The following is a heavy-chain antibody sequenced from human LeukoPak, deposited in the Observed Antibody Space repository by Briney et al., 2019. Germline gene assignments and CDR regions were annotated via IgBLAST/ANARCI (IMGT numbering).Heavy chain of an antibody. CDR3: ARLWFGELFLDS. CDR1: GGSISRDGYY. J-gene: IGHJ4*02. V-gene: IGHV4-31*03. CDR2: ISYTGST. D-gene: IGHD3-10*01. Sequence: SDTLSLTCTVSGGSISRDGYYWSWIRQNPGKGLEWIGYISYTGSTYYNPSLKSRVTMSVDTSKSHLSLKLNSVTAADTAVYYCARLWFGELFLDSWGQGVLVTVSS.